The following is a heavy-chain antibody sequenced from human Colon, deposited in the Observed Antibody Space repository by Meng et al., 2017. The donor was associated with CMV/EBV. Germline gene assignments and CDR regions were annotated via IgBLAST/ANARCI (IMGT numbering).Heavy chain of an antibody. CDR3: ARDWLGFKVWFGP. CDR1: AYTFTDYY. D-gene: IGHD3-3*01. J-gene: IGHJ5*02. Sequence: ASVKVSCKASAYTFTDYYIHWVRQAPGQGLEWMGWINPNSGGTNYAQKFEGRVTMTRDTSISTAHMEMRRLTSDDTAVYYCARDWLGFKVWFGPWGQGTLVTVSS. CDR2: INPNSGGT. V-gene: IGHV1-2*02.